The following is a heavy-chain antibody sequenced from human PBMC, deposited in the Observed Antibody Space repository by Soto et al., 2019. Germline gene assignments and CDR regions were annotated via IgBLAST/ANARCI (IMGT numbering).Heavy chain of an antibody. V-gene: IGHV1-18*01. CDR3: ARDSSGWSYYYYYYGMDV. Sequence: VQLVQSGAEVKKPGASVKVSCKASGYTFTSYGISWVRQAPGQGLEWMGWISAYNGNTNYAQKLQGRVTMTTDTSTSTAYMELRSLRSDDTAVYYCARDSSGWSYYYYYYGMDVWGQGTTVTVSS. CDR1: GYTFTSYG. CDR2: ISAYNGNT. D-gene: IGHD6-19*01. J-gene: IGHJ6*02.